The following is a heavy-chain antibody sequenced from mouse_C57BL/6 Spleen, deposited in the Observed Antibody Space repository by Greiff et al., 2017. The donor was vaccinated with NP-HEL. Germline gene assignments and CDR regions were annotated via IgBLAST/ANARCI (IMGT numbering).Heavy chain of an antibody. Sequence: QVQLQQSGAELVKPGASVKISCKASGYAFSSYWMNWVKQRPGKGLEWIGQIYPGDGDTNYNGKFKGKATLTADKSSSTAYMQLSSLTSEDSAVYFCAREGLALYFDYWGQGTTLTVSS. CDR1: GYAFSSYW. CDR2: IYPGDGDT. V-gene: IGHV1-80*01. CDR3: AREGLALYFDY. D-gene: IGHD3-3*01. J-gene: IGHJ2*01.